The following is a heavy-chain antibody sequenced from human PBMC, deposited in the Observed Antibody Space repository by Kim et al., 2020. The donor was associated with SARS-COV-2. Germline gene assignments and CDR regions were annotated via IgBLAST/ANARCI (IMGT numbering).Heavy chain of an antibody. V-gene: IGHV3-48*03. D-gene: IGHD4-4*01. CDR2: TR. CDR3: ARGPNYSPFDY. J-gene: IGHJ4*02. Sequence: TRHYADSVGGRFTIARDNDKTSLFLQMNSLRAEDTAVYYCARGPNYSPFDYWGQGTLVTVSS.